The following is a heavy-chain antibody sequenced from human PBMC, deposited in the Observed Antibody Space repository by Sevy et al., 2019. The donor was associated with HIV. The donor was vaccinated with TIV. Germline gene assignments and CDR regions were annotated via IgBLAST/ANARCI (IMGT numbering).Heavy chain of an antibody. V-gene: IGHV3-23*01. CDR1: GFTFSKAW. CDR3: AKDYMLNLWRGYFDS. J-gene: IGHJ4*02. D-gene: IGHD3-3*01. CDR2: ISGSGETT. Sequence: GGSLRLSCVASGFTFSKAWMSWVRQALGKGLEWVSAISGSGETTVYADSVRGRFTISRDNSKNTLFLVMNSLRAEDTAVYYCAKDYMLNLWRGYFDSWGQGTLVTVSS.